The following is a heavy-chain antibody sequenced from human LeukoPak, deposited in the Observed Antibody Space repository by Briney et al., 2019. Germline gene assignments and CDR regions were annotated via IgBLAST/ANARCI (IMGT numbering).Heavy chain of an antibody. CDR2: IYYSGST. CDR1: GGSISSGGYY. D-gene: IGHD3-10*01. V-gene: IGHV4-31*03. Sequence: SETLSLTCTVSGGSISSGGYYWSWIRQHPGKGLEWIGYIYYSGSTYYNPSLKSRVTISVDTSKNQFSLKLSSVTAADTAVYYCARVPYGSGSSYIDYWGQGTLVTVSS. J-gene: IGHJ4*02. CDR3: ARVPYGSGSSYIDY.